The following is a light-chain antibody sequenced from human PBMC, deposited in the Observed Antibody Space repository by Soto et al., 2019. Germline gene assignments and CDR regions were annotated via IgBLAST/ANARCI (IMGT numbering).Light chain of an antibody. CDR3: QQYKYWPLT. J-gene: IGKJ4*01. CDR1: QSVYGS. CDR2: GAS. V-gene: IGKV3-15*01. Sequence: EVVMTQSPVTLSVSPGERATLSCRASQSVYGSLAWYQQKPGQAPRLLIHGASIRATDIPARFSGSGSGTEFSLTINGLQSDDFAVYYCQQYKYWPLTFGGGTKVEIK.